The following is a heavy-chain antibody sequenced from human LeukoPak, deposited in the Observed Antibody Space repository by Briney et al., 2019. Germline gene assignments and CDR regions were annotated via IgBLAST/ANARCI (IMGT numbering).Heavy chain of an antibody. D-gene: IGHD3-22*01. CDR2: IYYSGST. CDR3: AGSYYYDSSGSDAFDI. CDR1: GGSISSSSYY. V-gene: IGHV4-39*01. J-gene: IGHJ3*02. Sequence: PSETLSLTCTVSGGSISSSSYYWGWIRQSPGKGLEWIGSIYYSGSTYYNPSLKSRVTISVDTSKNQFSLKLSSVTAADTAVYYCAGSYYYDSSGSDAFDIWGHGTMVTVSS.